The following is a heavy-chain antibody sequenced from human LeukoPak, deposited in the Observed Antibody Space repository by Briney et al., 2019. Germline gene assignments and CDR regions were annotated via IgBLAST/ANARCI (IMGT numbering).Heavy chain of an antibody. V-gene: IGHV3-30*18. D-gene: IGHD3-10*01. J-gene: IGHJ4*02. CDR3: VKLFRPDY. CDR2: ISYDGSNK. Sequence: GRSLRLSCAASGFTFSYYGMHWVRQAPGKGLEWVAVISYDGSNKYYADSVEGRFTISRDNSKNTPYLQMNSLRAEDTAVYYCVKLFRPDYWGQGTLVTVSS. CDR1: GFTFSYYG.